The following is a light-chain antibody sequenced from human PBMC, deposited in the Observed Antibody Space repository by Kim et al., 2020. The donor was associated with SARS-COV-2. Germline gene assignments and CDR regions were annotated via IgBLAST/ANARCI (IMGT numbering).Light chain of an antibody. CDR2: GKD. CDR3: ESRDSSGNVV. CDR1: SLRNYY. V-gene: IGLV3-19*01. J-gene: IGLJ2*01. Sequence: SSELTQDPTVSVALGQTVRITCQGDSLRNYYATWYQQKPGQAPLLVIYGKDNRPSAIPDRFSGSYSGNTASLTITGAQAEDEADFYCESRDSSGNVVFGGGTKLTVL.